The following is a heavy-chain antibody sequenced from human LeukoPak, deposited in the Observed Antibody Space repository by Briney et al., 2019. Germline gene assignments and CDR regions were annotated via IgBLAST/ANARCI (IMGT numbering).Heavy chain of an antibody. J-gene: IGHJ4*02. D-gene: IGHD4/OR15-4a*01. CDR3: AAGPNGPDY. Sequence: ASVKVSCKASGYTFTSYGISWVRQAPGQGLEWMGRIIPILGIANYAQKFQGRVTITADKSTSTAYMELSSLRSEDTAVYYCAAGPNGPDYWGQGTLVTVSS. V-gene: IGHV1-69*04. CDR2: IIPILGIA. CDR1: GYTFTSYG.